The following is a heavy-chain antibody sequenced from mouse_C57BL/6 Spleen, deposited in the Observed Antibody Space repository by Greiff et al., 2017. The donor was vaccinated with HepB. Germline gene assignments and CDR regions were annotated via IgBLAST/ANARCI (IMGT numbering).Heavy chain of an antibody. Sequence: VQLQQPGAELVKPGASVKLSCKASGYTFTSYWMQWVKQRPGQGLEWIGEIDPSDSYTNYNQKFKGKATLTVDTSSSTAYMQLSSLTSEDSAVYYCARGGADGYAVGVFAMDYWGQGTSFIVSS. J-gene: IGHJ4*01. D-gene: IGHD2-2*01. V-gene: IGHV1-50*01. CDR1: GYTFTSYW. CDR3: ARGGADGYAVGVFAMDY. CDR2: IDPSDSYT.